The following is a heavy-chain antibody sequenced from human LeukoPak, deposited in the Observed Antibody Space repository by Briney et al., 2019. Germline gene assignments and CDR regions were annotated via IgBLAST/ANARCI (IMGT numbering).Heavy chain of an antibody. J-gene: IGHJ4*02. V-gene: IGHV4-61*02. CDR2: IYTSGST. CDR1: GGSISSGSYY. D-gene: IGHD3-9*01. CDR3: AREGRGRYFDWLYYFDY. Sequence: PSQTLSLTCTVSGGSISSGSYYWSWIRQPAGKGLEWIGRIYTSGSTNYNPSLKSRVTISVDTSKNQFSLKLSSVTAADTAVYYCAREGRGRYFDWLYYFDYWGQGTLVTVSS.